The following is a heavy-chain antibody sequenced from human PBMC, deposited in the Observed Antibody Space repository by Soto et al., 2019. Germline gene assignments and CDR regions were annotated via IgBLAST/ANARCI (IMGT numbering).Heavy chain of an antibody. CDR2: ISYDGSNK. Sequence: PGGSLRLSCAASGFTFSSYGMHWVRQAPGKGLEWVAVISYDGSNKYYADSVKVRFTISRDNSKNTLYLQMNSLRAEDTAVYYYAKSYDILTGYSPLGYYFDYWGQGTLVTVSS. CDR1: GFTFSSYG. J-gene: IGHJ4*02. CDR3: AKSYDILTGYSPLGYYFDY. V-gene: IGHV3-30*18. D-gene: IGHD3-9*01.